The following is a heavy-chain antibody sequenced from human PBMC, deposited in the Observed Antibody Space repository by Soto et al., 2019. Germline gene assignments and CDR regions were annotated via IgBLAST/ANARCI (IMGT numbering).Heavy chain of an antibody. Sequence: EVQLVESGGGLVQPGRSLRLSCAASGFTFDDYAMHWVRQAPGKGLEWVSGISWNSGSIGYADSVKGRFTISRDNAKNTLYLQMNSLRAEDTALYYCAKDAGGSYYYYGMDVWGQGTTVTASS. V-gene: IGHV3-9*01. CDR1: GFTFDDYA. J-gene: IGHJ6*02. CDR3: AKDAGGSYYYYGMDV. CDR2: ISWNSGSI. D-gene: IGHD1-26*01.